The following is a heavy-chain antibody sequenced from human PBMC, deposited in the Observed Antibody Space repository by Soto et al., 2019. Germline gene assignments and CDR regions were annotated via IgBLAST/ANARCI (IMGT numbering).Heavy chain of an antibody. D-gene: IGHD3-3*01. V-gene: IGHV1-2*02. CDR2: INPATGAA. J-gene: IGHJ3*02. Sequence: QLHLVQSGAVVKKPGASVTVSCSASGYPVTAYYMHWVRQAPGRGLEWMGGINPATGAAKYTQTFQGRVTMARDTATRTVFMELGGLTSGDPAVFYCARGGGVGVAGSAAFDMWGQGTLVTVSS. CDR1: GYPVTAYY. CDR3: ARGGGVGVAGSAAFDM.